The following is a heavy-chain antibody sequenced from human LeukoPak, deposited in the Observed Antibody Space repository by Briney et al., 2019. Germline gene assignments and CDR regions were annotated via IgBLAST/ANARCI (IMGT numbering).Heavy chain of an antibody. J-gene: IGHJ3*02. D-gene: IGHD3-22*01. CDR1: GYSISSGYY. Sequence: SETLSLTCTVSGYSISSGYYWGWIRQPPGKGLEWIGSIYHSGSTYYNPSLKSRVTISVDTSKNQFSLKLSSVTAADTAMYYCARHTSRITMIVVPNDAFDIWGQGTMVTVSS. V-gene: IGHV4-38-2*02. CDR3: ARHTSRITMIVVPNDAFDI. CDR2: IYHSGST.